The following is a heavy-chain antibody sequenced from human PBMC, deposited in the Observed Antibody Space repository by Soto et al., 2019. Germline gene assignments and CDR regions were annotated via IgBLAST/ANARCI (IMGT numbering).Heavy chain of an antibody. Sequence: QVQLVESGGGLVKPGGSLRLSCAASGFTFSDYYMSWIRQAPGKGLEWVSYISSSGSTIYYADSVKGRFTIYRDNAKNSLYLQMNSLRAEDTVVYYCTRSIVVVPAATSCYFDYWGKGPMVTVSS. J-gene: IGHJ4*02. CDR3: TRSIVVVPAATSCYFDY. D-gene: IGHD2-2*01. CDR1: GFTFSDYY. CDR2: ISSSGSTI. V-gene: IGHV3-11*01.